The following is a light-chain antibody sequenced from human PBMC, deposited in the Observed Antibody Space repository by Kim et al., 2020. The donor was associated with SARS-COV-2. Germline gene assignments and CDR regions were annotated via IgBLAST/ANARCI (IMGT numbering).Light chain of an antibody. CDR1: QSITRY. CDR2: AAS. Sequence: DIQMTQSPSSLSASLGDRVTIICRASQSITRYLNWYQQKPGKAPKLLIYAASSLQSGVPSRFSGSVSGTDFTLTISSLQPEDFATYYCQQSYSTPRGTFGGGTKVDIK. V-gene: IGKV1-39*01. CDR3: QQSYSTPRGT. J-gene: IGKJ4*01.